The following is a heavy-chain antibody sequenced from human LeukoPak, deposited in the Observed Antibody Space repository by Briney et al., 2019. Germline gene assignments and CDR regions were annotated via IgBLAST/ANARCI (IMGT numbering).Heavy chain of an antibody. V-gene: IGHV1-69*05. Sequence: SVKVPCKASGGTFSSYAISWVRQAPGQGLEWMGGIIPIFGTANYAQKFQGRVTITTDESTSTAYMELSSLRSEDTAVYYCASSGFGELGDYYYYYYMDVWGKGTTVTVSS. CDR1: GGTFSSYA. D-gene: IGHD3-10*01. CDR2: IIPIFGTA. CDR3: ASSGFGELGDYYYYYYMDV. J-gene: IGHJ6*03.